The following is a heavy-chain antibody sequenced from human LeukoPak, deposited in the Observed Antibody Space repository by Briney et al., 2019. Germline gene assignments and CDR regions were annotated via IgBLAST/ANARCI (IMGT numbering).Heavy chain of an antibody. CDR3: AKGMRDYYYDSSGHGIAFDI. Sequence: GGSLRLSCAASGFTFSSYAMSWVRQAPGKGLEWVSAISGSGGSTYYADSVKGRFTISRDNSKNTLYLQMNSLRAEDTAVYYCAKGMRDYYYDSSGHGIAFDIWGQGTMVTVSS. V-gene: IGHV3-23*01. CDR2: ISGSGGST. CDR1: GFTFSSYA. J-gene: IGHJ3*02. D-gene: IGHD3-22*01.